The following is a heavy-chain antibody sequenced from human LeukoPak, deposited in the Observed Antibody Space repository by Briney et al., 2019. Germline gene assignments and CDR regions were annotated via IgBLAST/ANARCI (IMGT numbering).Heavy chain of an antibody. CDR1: GGSFSGYY. V-gene: IGHV4-59*01. D-gene: IGHD3-22*01. J-gene: IGHJ3*02. CDR3: AREWDSSGYDAFDI. Sequence: KPSETLSLTCAVYGGSFSGYYWSWIRQPPGKGLEWIGYIYYSGSTNYNPSLKSRVTISVDTSKSQFSLKLSSVTAADTAVYYCAREWDSSGYDAFDIWGQGTMVTVSS. CDR2: IYYSGST.